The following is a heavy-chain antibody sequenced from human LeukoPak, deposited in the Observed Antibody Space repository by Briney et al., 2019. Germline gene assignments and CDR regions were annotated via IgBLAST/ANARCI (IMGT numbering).Heavy chain of an antibody. V-gene: IGHV3-15*01. CDR1: GFTFSNAW. D-gene: IGHD1-14*01. J-gene: IGHJ5*02. Sequence: GGSLRLSCAASGFTFSNAWMSWVRQAPGKGLEWVGRIKSKTDGGTTDYAAPVKGRFTISRDDSKNTLYLQMNSLKTEDTAVYYCTTEGLDRNYPPFDPWGQGTLVTVSS. CDR2: IKSKTDGGTT. CDR3: TTEGLDRNYPPFDP.